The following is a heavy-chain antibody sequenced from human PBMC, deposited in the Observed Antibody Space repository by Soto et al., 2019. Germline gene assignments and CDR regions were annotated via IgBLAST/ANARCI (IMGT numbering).Heavy chain of an antibody. J-gene: IGHJ6*02. V-gene: IGHV3-33*01. CDR2: VWYDGGNK. CDR1: GSAFSSYG. Sequence: QVQLVESGGGGVQPGRTLRLSCAASGSAFSSYGMHWVRQAPGKGLEWVALVWYDGGNKYYADSVKGRFTISRDNSKNTLFLQMNSLRDEDTAVYYCVRAAGYSGNDYVYYYGMDVWGQGTTVTVSS. D-gene: IGHD5-12*01. CDR3: VRAAGYSGNDYVYYYGMDV.